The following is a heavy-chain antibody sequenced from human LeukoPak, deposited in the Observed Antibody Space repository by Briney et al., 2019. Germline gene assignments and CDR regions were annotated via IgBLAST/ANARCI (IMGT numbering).Heavy chain of an antibody. J-gene: IGHJ6*02. V-gene: IGHV3-33*01. Sequence: GGSLRLSCAASGFTFSSYGMHWVRQAPGKGLEWVAVIWYDGSNKYYADSVKGRFTISRDNSKNTLYLQMNSLRAEDTAVYYCARDLVVVVPAALSYYYYYGMDVWGQGTTVTVSS. D-gene: IGHD2-2*01. CDR2: IWYDGSNK. CDR1: GFTFSSYG. CDR3: ARDLVVVVPAALSYYYYYGMDV.